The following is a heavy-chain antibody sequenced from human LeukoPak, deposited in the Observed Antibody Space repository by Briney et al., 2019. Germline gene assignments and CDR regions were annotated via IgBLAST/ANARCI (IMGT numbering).Heavy chain of an antibody. V-gene: IGHV3-23*01. CDR1: GFTFSSNS. J-gene: IGHJ4*02. D-gene: IGHD3-10*01. CDR3: TKWSGFGDD. Sequence: SGGSLRLSCAASGFTFSSNSMTWVRQTPGKGLEWVSGISGSGDSTFYADSVKGRFTISRDNSRNTLYLQMSSLRPEDTAVYYCTKWSGFGDDWGQGTLVTVPS. CDR2: ISGSGDST.